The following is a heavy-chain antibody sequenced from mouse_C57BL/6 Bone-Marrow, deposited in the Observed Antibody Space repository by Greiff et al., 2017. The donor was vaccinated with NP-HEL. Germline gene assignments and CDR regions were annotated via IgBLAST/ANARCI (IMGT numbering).Heavy chain of an antibody. CDR2: ISDGGSYT. CDR3: ARVVYYYGSSYDFDY. Sequence: EVHLVESGGGLVTPGGSLKLSCAASGFTFSSYAMSWVRQTPEKRLEWVATISDGGSYTYYPDNVKGRFTISRDNAKNNLYLQMSHLKSEDTAMYYGARVVYYYGSSYDFDYWGKGTTLTVSS. D-gene: IGHD1-1*01. V-gene: IGHV5-4*01. J-gene: IGHJ2*01. CDR1: GFTFSSYA.